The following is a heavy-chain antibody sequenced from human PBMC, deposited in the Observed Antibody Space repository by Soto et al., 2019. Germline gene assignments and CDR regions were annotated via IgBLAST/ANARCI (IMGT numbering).Heavy chain of an antibody. J-gene: IGHJ4*02. CDR2: INWKSNR. D-gene: IGHD3-16*01. Sequence: SLRLSCAVSGFTIGDNAINWVRQAPEKGLEWVSGINWKSNRGYADSVKGRFTISRDNAENSLYLQMNSLIAEDTALYYCAISQDRGGRTTFIYWGQGTQVTVS. CDR3: AISQDRGGRTTFIY. CDR1: GFTIGDNA. V-gene: IGHV3-9*01.